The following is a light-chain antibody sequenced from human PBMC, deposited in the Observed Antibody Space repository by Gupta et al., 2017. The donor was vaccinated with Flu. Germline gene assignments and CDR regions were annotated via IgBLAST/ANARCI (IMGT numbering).Light chain of an antibody. J-gene: IGLJ2*01. CDR1: NVGGNN. V-gene: IGLV3-21*01. Sequence: GKTASFPCGGNNVGGNNVHWYHQRPGHEPVLVIVYDTHRPSGIAERFSCCNTGNTATSPTSRVEAGEEADDYCQVSETSSDHPVFGGGIKLTVL. CDR2: YDT. CDR3: QVSETSSDHPV.